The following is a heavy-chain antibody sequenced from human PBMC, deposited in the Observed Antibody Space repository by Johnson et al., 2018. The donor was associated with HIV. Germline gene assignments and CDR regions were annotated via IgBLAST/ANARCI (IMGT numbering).Heavy chain of an antibody. CDR2: IYSGGRT. J-gene: IGHJ3*02. V-gene: IGHV3-66*01. CDR1: GFTFSSYW. CDR3: ARDRRYYDSSGYYHDAFDI. Sequence: VQLVESGGGLVQPGGSLRLSCAASGFTFSSYWMHWVRQAPGKGLECVSGIYSGGRTYYADSVEGRFTISRDNSKNTLYLQMNSLRAEDTAVYFCARDRRYYDSSGYYHDAFDIWGQGTMVTVSS. D-gene: IGHD3-22*01.